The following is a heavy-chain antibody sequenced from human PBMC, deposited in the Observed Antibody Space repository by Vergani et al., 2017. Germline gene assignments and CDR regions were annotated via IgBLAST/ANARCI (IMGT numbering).Heavy chain of an antibody. J-gene: IGHJ4*02. CDR2: IYYSGST. Sequence: QLQLQESGPGLVKPSETLSLTCTVSGGSISSSSYYWGWIRQPPGKGLEWIGSIYYSGSTYYNPSLKSRVTISVDTSKNQFSLKLSSVTAADTAVYYCARDQPDYDGQSWGQGTLVTVSS. V-gene: IGHV4-39*07. CDR3: ARDQPDYDGQS. D-gene: IGHD3-22*01. CDR1: GGSISSSSYY.